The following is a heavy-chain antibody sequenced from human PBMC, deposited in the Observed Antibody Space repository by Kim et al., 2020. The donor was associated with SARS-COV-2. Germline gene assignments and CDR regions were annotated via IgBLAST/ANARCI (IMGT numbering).Heavy chain of an antibody. J-gene: IGHJ4*02. D-gene: IGHD6-19*01. V-gene: IGHV1-69*01. CDR3: ATSYDSSGWQFDY. Sequence: YAQKCQGRVTITADESTSTAYMELSSLRSEDTAVYYCATSYDSSGWQFDYWGQGTLVTVSS.